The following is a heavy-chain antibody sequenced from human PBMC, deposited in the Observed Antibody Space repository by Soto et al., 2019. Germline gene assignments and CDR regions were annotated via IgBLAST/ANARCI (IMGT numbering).Heavy chain of an antibody. J-gene: IGHJ6*02. CDR3: ARSHHDYDFWSGYYNYYYYGMDV. V-gene: IGHV4-61*01. Sequence: SETLSLTCTVSGGSVSSGSYYWSWIRQPPGKGLEWIGYIYYSGSTNYNPSLKSRVTISVDTSKNQFSLKLSSVTAADTAVYYCARSHHDYDFWSGYYNYYYYGMDVWGQGTTVTVSS. CDR2: IYYSGST. D-gene: IGHD3-3*01. CDR1: GGSVSSGSYY.